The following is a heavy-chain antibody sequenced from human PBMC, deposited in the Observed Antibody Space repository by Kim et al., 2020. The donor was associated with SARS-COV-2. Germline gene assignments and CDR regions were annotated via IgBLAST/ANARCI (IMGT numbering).Heavy chain of an antibody. J-gene: IGHJ6*02. Sequence: SVKGRFTISRDNSKNTLYLQMNSLRAEDTAVYYCAKASSGWYHYYYGMDVWGQGTTVTVSS. CDR3: AKASSGWYHYYYGMDV. V-gene: IGHV3-30*02. D-gene: IGHD6-19*01.